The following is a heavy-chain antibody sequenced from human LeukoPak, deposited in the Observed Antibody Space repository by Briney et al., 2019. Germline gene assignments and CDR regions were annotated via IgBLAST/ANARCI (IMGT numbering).Heavy chain of an antibody. CDR1: GFTVSSNY. Sequence: GSLRLSCAASGFTVSSNYMSWVRQAPGKGLEWVSVIYSGGSTYYADSVKGRFTISRDNSKNTLYLQMNSLRAEDTAVYYCASQAMVRGVLTDYWGHGTLVTVSS. D-gene: IGHD3-10*01. V-gene: IGHV3-53*01. CDR3: ASQAMVRGVLTDY. J-gene: IGHJ4*01. CDR2: IYSGGST.